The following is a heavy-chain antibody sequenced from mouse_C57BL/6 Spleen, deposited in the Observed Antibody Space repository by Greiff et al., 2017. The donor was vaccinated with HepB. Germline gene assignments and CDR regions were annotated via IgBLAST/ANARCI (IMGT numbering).Heavy chain of an antibody. CDR2: ISSGGSYT. J-gene: IGHJ3*01. CDR1: GFTFSSYG. V-gene: IGHV5-6*01. CDR3: ASPHPYYGSSYPFAY. Sequence: EVQRVESGGDLVKPGGSLKLSCAASGFTFSSYGMSWVRQTPDKRLEWVATISSGGSYTYYPDSVKGRFTIFRDNAKNTLYLQMSSLKSEDTAMYYCASPHPYYGSSYPFAYWGQGTLVTVSA. D-gene: IGHD1-1*01.